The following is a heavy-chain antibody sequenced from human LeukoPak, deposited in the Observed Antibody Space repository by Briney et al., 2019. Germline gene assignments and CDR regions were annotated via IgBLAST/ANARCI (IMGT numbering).Heavy chain of an antibody. D-gene: IGHD3-10*01. CDR1: GGSISSSSYY. J-gene: IGHJ4*02. Sequence: SETLSLTCTVSGGSISSSSYYWGWIRQPPGKGLEWIGSIYYSGSTYYNPSLKSRVTISVDTSKNQFSLKLSSVTAADTAVYYCARATYYYGSGSYYYYFDYWGQGTLVTVSS. CDR3: ARATYYYGSGSYYYYFDY. V-gene: IGHV4-39*07. CDR2: IYYSGST.